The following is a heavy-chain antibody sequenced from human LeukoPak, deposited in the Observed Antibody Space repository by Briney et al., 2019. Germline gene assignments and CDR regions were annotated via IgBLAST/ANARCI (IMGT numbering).Heavy chain of an antibody. Sequence: GASVKVSCKASGYTFTSYGISWVRQAPGQGLEWMGRISAYNGNTNYAQKLQGRVTMTTDTSTSTAYMELRSLRSDDTAVYYCARGGGVNYYGSGLFDYWGQGTLVTVSS. V-gene: IGHV1-18*01. CDR3: ARGGGVNYYGSGLFDY. D-gene: IGHD3-10*01. CDR1: GYTFTSYG. CDR2: ISAYNGNT. J-gene: IGHJ4*02.